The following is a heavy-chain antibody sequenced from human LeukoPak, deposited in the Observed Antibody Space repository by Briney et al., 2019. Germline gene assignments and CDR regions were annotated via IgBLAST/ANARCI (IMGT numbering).Heavy chain of an antibody. D-gene: IGHD2-2*01. Sequence: GASVKVSCKASGYTFTDYYMHWVRQAPGQGLEWMGWINPKSGGTDYAQKFQGRVTMTTDTSRSTAYMELRSLRSDDTAVYYCARDTDSVVVPAAMGYYYYYGMDVWGQGTTVTVSS. CDR1: GYTFTDYY. V-gene: IGHV1-2*02. CDR2: INPKSGGT. J-gene: IGHJ6*02. CDR3: ARDTDSVVVPAAMGYYYYYGMDV.